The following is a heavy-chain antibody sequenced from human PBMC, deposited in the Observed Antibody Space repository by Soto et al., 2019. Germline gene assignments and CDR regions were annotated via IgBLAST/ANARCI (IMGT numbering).Heavy chain of an antibody. CDR1: GFNFRSYG. D-gene: IGHD3-10*01. CDR2: IWHDGSKI. J-gene: IGHJ6*02. CDR3: ATELNYYHSWILGMDV. Sequence: QAQLVESGGGVVQPGTSLRLSCITSGFNFRSYGMHWVRQAPGKGLEWVSVIWHDGSKIYYTDSVKGRFTSSRDNSKDTLYLQMHSVRAEDTDGYFCATELNYYHSWILGMDVWGQGNTVKVS. V-gene: IGHV3-33*03.